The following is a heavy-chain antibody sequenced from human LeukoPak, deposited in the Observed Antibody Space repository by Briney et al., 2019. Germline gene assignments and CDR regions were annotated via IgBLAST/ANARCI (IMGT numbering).Heavy chain of an antibody. CDR3: ARDFYAGASGY. V-gene: IGHV3-66*01. CDR2: IYSGGST. CDR1: GFTVSSNY. J-gene: IGHJ4*02. D-gene: IGHD7-27*01. Sequence: GGSLRHSCAASGFTVSSNYMSWVRQAPGKGLEWVSVIYSGGSTYYADSVKGRFTISRDNSKNTLYLQMNSLRAEDTAVYYCARDFYAGASGYWGQGTLVTVSS.